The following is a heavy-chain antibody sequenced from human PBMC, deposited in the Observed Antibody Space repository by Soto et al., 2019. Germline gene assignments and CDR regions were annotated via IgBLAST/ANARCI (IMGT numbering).Heavy chain of an antibody. V-gene: IGHV4-31*03. CDR2: VSYSGST. CDR1: GGSISSGAYY. J-gene: IGHJ4*02. CDR3: AREGGNGIDY. D-gene: IGHD3-16*01. Sequence: SETRSLTCTVSGGSISSGAYYWSWIRQYPGKGLEWIGYVSYSGSTYYNPSLKSRVSISVDTSKNQFSLNLISVTAAETAVYYCAREGGNGIDYWGQGTLVTVSS.